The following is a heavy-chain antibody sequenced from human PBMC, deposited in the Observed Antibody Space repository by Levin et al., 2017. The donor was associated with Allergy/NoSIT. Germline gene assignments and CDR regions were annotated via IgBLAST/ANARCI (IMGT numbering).Heavy chain of an antibody. V-gene: IGHV3-53*01. CDR1: GFTVSSNY. D-gene: IGHD6-19*01. CDR2: IYSGGST. CDR3: AVAGSYYFDY. Sequence: GESLKISCAASGFTVSSNYMSWVRQAPGKGLEWVSVIYSGGSTYYADSVKGRFTISRDNSKNTLYLQMNSLRAEDTAVYYCAVAGSYYFDYWGQGTLVTVSS. J-gene: IGHJ4*02.